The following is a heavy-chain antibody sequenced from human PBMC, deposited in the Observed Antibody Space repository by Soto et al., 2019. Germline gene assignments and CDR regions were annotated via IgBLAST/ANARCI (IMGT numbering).Heavy chain of an antibody. CDR2: IYYSGST. Sequence: TLSLTCTVSGGSISSGDYYWSWIRQSPGKGLEWIGSIYYSGSTYYNPSLKSRVTISVDTSKNQFSLKLNSVTAADTAVYYCATTHRGPNPGFDCWGQGTLVTVSS. CDR3: ATTHRGPNPGFDC. D-gene: IGHD3-10*01. V-gene: IGHV4-30-4*01. J-gene: IGHJ4*02. CDR1: GGSISSGDYY.